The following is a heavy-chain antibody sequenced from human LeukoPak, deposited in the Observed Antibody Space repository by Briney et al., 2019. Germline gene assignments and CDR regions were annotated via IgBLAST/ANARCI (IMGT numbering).Heavy chain of an antibody. D-gene: IGHD6-19*01. CDR3: ARAVAGAILGD. CDR1: GFTFSDYS. J-gene: IGHJ4*02. Sequence: PGGSLRLSCAASGFTFSDYSMNWVRQAPGKGLEDLSYINSDGKTTWYADSVKGRFTASRDNAKNSLYLQMNSLRAEDTGVYYCARAVAGAILGDWGQGTLVTVSS. V-gene: IGHV3-48*01. CDR2: INSDGKTT.